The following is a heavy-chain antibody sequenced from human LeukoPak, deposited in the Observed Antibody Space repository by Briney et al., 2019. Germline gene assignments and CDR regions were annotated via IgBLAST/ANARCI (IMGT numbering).Heavy chain of an antibody. J-gene: IGHJ5*02. CDR3: ARGQGATVPQVGKNWFDP. V-gene: IGHV4-4*02. Sequence: KPSGTLSLTCAVSGGSISSSNWWSWVRQPPGKGLEWIGEIYHSGSTNYNPSLKSRVTISVDKSKNQFSLKLISVTVADTAIYYCARGQGATVPQVGKNWFDPWGQGTRVTVSS. CDR2: IYHSGST. D-gene: IGHD1-26*01. CDR1: GGSISSSNW.